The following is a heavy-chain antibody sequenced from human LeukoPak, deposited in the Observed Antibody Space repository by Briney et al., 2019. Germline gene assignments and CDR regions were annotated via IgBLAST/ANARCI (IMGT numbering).Heavy chain of an antibody. CDR2: ISGSGGST. CDR3: HQSGYCSSTSCPS. D-gene: IGHD2-2*01. CDR1: GFTFSSYA. Sequence: GGSLRLSCAASGFTFSSYAMSWVRQAPGKGREWVSAISGSGGSTYYADSVKGRFTISRDNSKNTLYLQTNSLRAEDTAVYYCHQSGYCSSTSCPSWGQGTLVTVSS. V-gene: IGHV3-23*01. J-gene: IGHJ4*02.